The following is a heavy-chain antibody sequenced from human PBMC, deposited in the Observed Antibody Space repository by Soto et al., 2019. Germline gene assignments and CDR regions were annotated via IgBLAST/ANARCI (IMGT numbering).Heavy chain of an antibody. Sequence: QVQLQESGPGLVKPSQTLSLTCTVSGGSISSGGYYWSWIRQHPGKGLEWIGYIYYSGSTYYNPSLKSRVTISVDTSKNQCSLKLSSVTAADTAVYYCARGGKSCSGGSCYSGYYYYMDVWGKGTTVTVSS. CDR3: ARGGKSCSGGSCYSGYYYYMDV. CDR1: GGSISSGGYY. D-gene: IGHD2-15*01. CDR2: IYYSGST. J-gene: IGHJ6*03. V-gene: IGHV4-31*03.